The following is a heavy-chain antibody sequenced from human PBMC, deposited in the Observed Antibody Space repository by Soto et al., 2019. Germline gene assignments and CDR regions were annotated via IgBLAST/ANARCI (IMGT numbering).Heavy chain of an antibody. CDR1: GGTFSSYA. J-gene: IGHJ6*02. D-gene: IGHD2-2*01. V-gene: IGHV1-69*12. CDR3: ARPAAMGGYYYGLDV. Sequence: QVQLVQSGAEVKKPGSSVKVSCKASGGTFSSYAISWVRQAPGQGLEWMGGIIPIFGTANYAQKVQGRVTITADESTSTAYRELSSLRSEDTAVYYCARPAAMGGYYYGLDVWGQGTTVTVSS. CDR2: IIPIFGTA.